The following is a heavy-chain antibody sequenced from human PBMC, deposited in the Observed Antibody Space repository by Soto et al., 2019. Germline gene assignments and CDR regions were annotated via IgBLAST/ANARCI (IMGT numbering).Heavy chain of an antibody. J-gene: IGHJ6*02. CDR3: ARDYPQTYGMDV. V-gene: IGHV3-33*01. CDR2: IWYDGSNK. CDR1: GFTFSSYG. Sequence: QVQLVESGGGVVQPGRSLRLSCAASGFTFSSYGMHWVRQAPGKGLGWVAVIWYDGSNKYYADSVKGRFTISRDNSKNTLYLQMNSLRAEDTAVYYCARDYPQTYGMDVWGQGTTVTVSS. D-gene: IGHD3-16*02.